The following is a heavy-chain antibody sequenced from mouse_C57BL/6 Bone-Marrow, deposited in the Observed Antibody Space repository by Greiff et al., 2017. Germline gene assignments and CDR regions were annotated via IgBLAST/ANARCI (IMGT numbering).Heavy chain of an antibody. CDR2: ISDGGSYT. CDR3: ARDHYYGPAWFAY. CDR1: GFTFSSYA. D-gene: IGHD1-2*01. J-gene: IGHJ3*01. V-gene: IGHV5-4*01. Sequence: EVKLVESGGGLVKPGGSLKLSCAASGFTFSSYAMSWVRQTPEKRLEWVATISDGGSYTYYPDNVKGRFTISRDNAKNNLYLQMSHLKSEDTAMYYCARDHYYGPAWFAYWGQGTLVTVSA.